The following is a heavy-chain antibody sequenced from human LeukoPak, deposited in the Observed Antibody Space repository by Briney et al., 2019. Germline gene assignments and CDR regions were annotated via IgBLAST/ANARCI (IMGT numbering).Heavy chain of an antibody. V-gene: IGHV3-48*01. J-gene: IGHJ4*02. Sequence: GGPLRLSCAASGFTFSSYNINWVRQAPGKGLEWVSYISSSSSTIYYADSVKGRFTISRDNAKNSLYLQMNSLRAEDTAVYYCARGEPDFDYWGQGTLVTVSS. CDR1: GFTFSSYN. CDR3: ARGEPDFDY. CDR2: ISSSSSTI.